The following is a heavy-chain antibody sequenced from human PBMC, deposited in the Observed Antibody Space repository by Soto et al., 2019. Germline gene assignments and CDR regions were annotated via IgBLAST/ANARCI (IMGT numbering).Heavy chain of an antibody. D-gene: IGHD5-12*01. J-gene: IGHJ6*02. CDR2: IYYSGST. Sequence: QLQLQESGPGLVKPSETLSLTCTVSGGSISSSSYYWGWIRQPPGKGLEWIGSIYYSGSTYYNPSLKSRVTLSVDTSKNQFSLKLSSVTAADTAVYYCARLPRVYGGVYYYYYGMDVWGQGTTVTVSS. CDR3: ARLPRVYGGVYYYYYGMDV. V-gene: IGHV4-39*01. CDR1: GGSISSSSYY.